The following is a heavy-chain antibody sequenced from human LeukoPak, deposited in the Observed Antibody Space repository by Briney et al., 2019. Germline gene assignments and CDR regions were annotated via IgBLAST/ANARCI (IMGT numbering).Heavy chain of an antibody. CDR1: AATISGSS. J-gene: IGHJ4*02. Sequence: TASLSLTCPASAATISGSSWSWIRQHPGKGLEWIGNIYNSGGTNYNPYLKSRVTISVDTSKNQFSLKLSSVTAADTAVYYCARGVGYSSGWFLFDYWGQGTLVTVSS. CDR2: IYNSGGT. CDR3: ARGVGYSSGWFLFDY. D-gene: IGHD6-19*01. V-gene: IGHV4-59*01.